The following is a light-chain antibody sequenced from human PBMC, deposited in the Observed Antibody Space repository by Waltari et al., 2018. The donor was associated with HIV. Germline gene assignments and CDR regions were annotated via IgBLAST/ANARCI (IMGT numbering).Light chain of an antibody. CDR3: QAWDSNTYV. CDR2: QDT. CDR1: NLANKY. J-gene: IGLJ1*01. Sequence: SYELTQPPSVSVSPGQTASISCSGHNLANKYTSWYQQRPGQSPVLVIFQDTKRPSGIPERFSASNSGNTATLTISGTQPMDEADYYCQAWDSNTYVFGAGTTVTVL. V-gene: IGLV3-1*01.